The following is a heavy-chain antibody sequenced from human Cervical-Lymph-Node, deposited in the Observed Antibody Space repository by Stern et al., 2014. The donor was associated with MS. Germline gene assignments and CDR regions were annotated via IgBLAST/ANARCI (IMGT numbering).Heavy chain of an antibody. D-gene: IGHD6-6*01. CDR2: LWFDGSNE. V-gene: IGHV3-33*01. CDR3: ARDLRIAPRRFDH. J-gene: IGHJ4*02. Sequence: VQLVESGGGVAQPGRSLRLSCAASGFAFSSSAMHWVRQAPGKGLEWVAVLWFDGSNEYYADSVKGRFTISRDNSNNTLYLQMNSLRAEDTAVYFCARDLRIAPRRFDHWGQGTLVTVSS. CDR1: GFAFSSSA.